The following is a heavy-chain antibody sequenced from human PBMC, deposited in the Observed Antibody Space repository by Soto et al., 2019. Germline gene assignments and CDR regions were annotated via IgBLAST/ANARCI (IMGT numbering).Heavy chain of an antibody. V-gene: IGHV1-3*01. CDR3: ARGRDAASQFYAPHGMDV. J-gene: IGHJ6*02. Sequence: ASVKVSCKASGYTFTSYAMHCVLQAPGQRLVWMGGMNAVDGNTNYSQKLQGRVTMTRDTSINTAYMELSRLRSADPAIYFCARGRDAASQFYAPHGMDVWGQGTTVTVSS. CDR1: GYTFTSYA. CDR2: MNAVDGNT. D-gene: IGHD2-15*01.